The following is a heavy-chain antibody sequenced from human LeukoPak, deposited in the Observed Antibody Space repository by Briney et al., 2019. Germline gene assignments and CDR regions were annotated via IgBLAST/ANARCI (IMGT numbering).Heavy chain of an antibody. D-gene: IGHD2-15*01. J-gene: IGHJ4*02. Sequence: GGSLRLSCAASQFTFSDYYMSWIRQAPGKGLECVSYISGRGTTIYYADSVKGRFTISRDNAKNSLYLQMNSLRAEDTAVYYCAREGYCSSGNCFSDYWGQGTLVTVSS. V-gene: IGHV3-11*01. CDR3: AREGYCSSGNCFSDY. CDR1: QFTFSDYY. CDR2: ISGRGTTI.